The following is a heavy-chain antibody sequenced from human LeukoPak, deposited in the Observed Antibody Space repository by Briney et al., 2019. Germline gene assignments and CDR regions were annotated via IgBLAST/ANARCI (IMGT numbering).Heavy chain of an antibody. D-gene: IGHD2-21*02. J-gene: IGHJ3*02. Sequence: PSETLSLTCTVFGGSISSGYYWGWIRQPPGKGLDWIVNMYHSGSTYYNPSLKSRVTTSVDTSKNQFSLRLTSVTAADTAVYYCARTCGGDCYEAFDIWGQGTMVTVSS. CDR2: MYHSGST. CDR1: GGSISSGYY. CDR3: ARTCGGDCYEAFDI. V-gene: IGHV4-38-2*02.